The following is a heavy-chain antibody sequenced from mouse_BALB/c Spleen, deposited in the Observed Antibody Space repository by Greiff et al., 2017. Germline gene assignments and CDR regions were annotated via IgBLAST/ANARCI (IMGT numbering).Heavy chain of an antibody. D-gene: IGHD2-12*01. CDR2: ISSGGGST. Sequence: EVKLVESGGGLVKPGGSLKLSCAASGFAFSSYDMSWVRQTPEKRLEWVAYISSGGGSTYYPDTVKGRFTISRDNAKNTLYLQMSSLKSEDTAMYYCASLRDYFDYWGQGTSVTVSS. CDR1: GFAFSSYD. CDR3: ASLRDYFDY. V-gene: IGHV5-12-1*01. J-gene: IGHJ4*01.